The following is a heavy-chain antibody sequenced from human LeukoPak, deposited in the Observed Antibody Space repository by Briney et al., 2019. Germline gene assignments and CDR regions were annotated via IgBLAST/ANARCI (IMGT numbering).Heavy chain of an antibody. D-gene: IGHD5-18*01. CDR1: GYTFTGYY. V-gene: IGHV1-2*06. CDR3: ARDLGGDTAMPLGY. J-gene: IGHJ4*02. Sequence: ASVKVSCKASGYTFTGYYMYWVRQAPGQGLEWMGRINPNSGGTNYAQKFRGRVTMTRDTSISTAYMELSRLRSDDTAVYYCARDLGGDTAMPLGYWGQGTLVTVSS. CDR2: INPNSGGT.